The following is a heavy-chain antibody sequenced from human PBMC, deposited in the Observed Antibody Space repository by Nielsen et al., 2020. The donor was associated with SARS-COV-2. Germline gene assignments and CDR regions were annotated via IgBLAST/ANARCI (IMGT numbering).Heavy chain of an antibody. CDR2: IYTSGST. CDR1: GGSISSGSYY. Sequence: SETLSLTCTVSGGSISSGSYYWSWIRQPAGKGLEWIGRIYTSGSTNYNPSLKSRVTISVDTSKNQFSLKLSSVTAADTAVYYCARVIAMVRGGWFDPWGQGTLVTVSS. J-gene: IGHJ5*02. CDR3: ARVIAMVRGGWFDP. V-gene: IGHV4-61*02. D-gene: IGHD3-10*01.